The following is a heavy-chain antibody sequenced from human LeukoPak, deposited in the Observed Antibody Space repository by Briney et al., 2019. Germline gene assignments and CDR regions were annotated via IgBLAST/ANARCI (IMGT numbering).Heavy chain of an antibody. D-gene: IGHD3-3*01. V-gene: IGHV4-59*01. CDR2: IYYSGST. CDR1: GGSISSYY. Sequence: SETLSLTCTVSGGSISSYYWSWIRQPPGKGLEWIGYIYYSGSTNYNPSLKSRVTISVDTSKNQLPLKLSSVTAADTAVYYCARDKWSGEAFDIWGQGTMVTVSS. J-gene: IGHJ3*02. CDR3: ARDKWSGEAFDI.